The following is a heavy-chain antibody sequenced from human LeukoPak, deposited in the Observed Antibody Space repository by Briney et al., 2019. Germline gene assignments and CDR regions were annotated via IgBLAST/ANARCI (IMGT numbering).Heavy chain of an antibody. CDR2: TYYRSKWYS. Sequence: SQTLSLTCAISGDSVSSNSAAWNWIRQSPSRGLEWLGRTYYRSKWYSDYAVSVKSRITINPDTSKNQFSLQLNSVTPEDTAVYYCARAPRPSYYYGSGSYTTPRDDAFDIWGQGTMVTVSS. CDR1: GDSVSSNSAA. V-gene: IGHV6-1*01. J-gene: IGHJ3*02. D-gene: IGHD3-10*01. CDR3: ARAPRPSYYYGSGSYTTPRDDAFDI.